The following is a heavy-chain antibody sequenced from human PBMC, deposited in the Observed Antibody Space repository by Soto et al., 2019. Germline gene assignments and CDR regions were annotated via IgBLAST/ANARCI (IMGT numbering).Heavy chain of an antibody. CDR3: AKYLFFVQAYDFWSGYFKGDYDDY. V-gene: IGHV3-23*01. D-gene: IGHD3-3*01. CDR1: GYTFSRYA. Sequence: HPGGSLRLSCAASGYTFSRYAMSWVRQAPGKGLEWVSAISGSGGSTYYADTVKGRFTISRDNSKNTLYLQMNILRAEDTAVYYCAKYLFFVQAYDFWSGYFKGDYDDYWGRGTLVTVSS. J-gene: IGHJ4*02. CDR2: ISGSGGST.